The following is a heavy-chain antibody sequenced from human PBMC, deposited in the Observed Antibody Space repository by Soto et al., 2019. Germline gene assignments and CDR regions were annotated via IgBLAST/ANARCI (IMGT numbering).Heavy chain of an antibody. CDR2: IYYSGST. Sequence: SEILSLTCTVSGGSISSGGYYWSWIRQHPGKGLEWIGYIYYSGSTYYNPSLKSRVTISVDTSKNQFSLKLSSVTAADTAVYYCARTSPYYYDSSGYYYVSWFDPWGQGTLVTVSS. J-gene: IGHJ5*02. V-gene: IGHV4-31*03. CDR3: ARTSPYYYDSSGYYYVSWFDP. CDR1: GGSISSGGYY. D-gene: IGHD3-22*01.